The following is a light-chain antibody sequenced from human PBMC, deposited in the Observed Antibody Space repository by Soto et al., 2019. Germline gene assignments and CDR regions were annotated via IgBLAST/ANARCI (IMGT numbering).Light chain of an antibody. Sequence: QSVLTQPPSVSGTPGQRVTISCSGSNSNIGSNTVNWYQQLPGAAPKLLIYSNDQRPSAVPGRFSGSKSGTSASLAISGLLSEDEADYYCATWDDSLNVVFGGGTKLTVL. CDR1: NSNIGSNT. J-gene: IGLJ2*01. V-gene: IGLV1-44*01. CDR3: ATWDDSLNVV. CDR2: SND.